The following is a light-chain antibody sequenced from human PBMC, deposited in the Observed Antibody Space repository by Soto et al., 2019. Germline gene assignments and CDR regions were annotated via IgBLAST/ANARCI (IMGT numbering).Light chain of an antibody. J-gene: IGKJ2*01. CDR3: LQYDNLPFS. Sequence: DIQMTQSASSLSASEGDRVTITCQASQNIKQFLSWYQVKPGKAPELLIYDASNVKRGVPPRFSGNSFGTDFTLTITNLQPEDVATYYCLQYDNLPFSFGQGTKFEIK. CDR2: DAS. V-gene: IGKV1-33*01. CDR1: QNIKQF.